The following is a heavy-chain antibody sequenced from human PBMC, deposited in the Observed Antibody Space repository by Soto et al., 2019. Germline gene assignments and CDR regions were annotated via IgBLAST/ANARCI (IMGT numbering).Heavy chain of an antibody. J-gene: IGHJ4*02. CDR1: GFTFSSYG. V-gene: IGHV3-33*01. CDR2: IWYDGSNK. CDR3: ARYDSSGYHPLDY. D-gene: IGHD3-22*01. Sequence: GGSLRLSCAASGFTFSSYGMHWVRQAPGKGLEWVAVIWYDGSNKYYADSVKGRFTISRDNSKNTLYLQMNSLRAEDTAVYYCARYDSSGYHPLDYWGQGTLVTVSS.